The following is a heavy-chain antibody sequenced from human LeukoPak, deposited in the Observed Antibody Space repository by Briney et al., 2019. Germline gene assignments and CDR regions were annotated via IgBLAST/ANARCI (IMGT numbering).Heavy chain of an antibody. J-gene: IGHJ4*02. D-gene: IGHD1-26*01. CDR3: ARGHRYSGSYDY. Sequence: SETLSLTCAVYGGSFSGYYWSWIRQPPGKGLEWIGEINHSGSTNYNPSLKSRVTISVDTSKNQFSLKLSSVTAADTAVYYCARGHRYSGSYDYWGQGTLVTVSS. V-gene: IGHV4-34*01. CDR2: INHSGST. CDR1: GGSFSGYY.